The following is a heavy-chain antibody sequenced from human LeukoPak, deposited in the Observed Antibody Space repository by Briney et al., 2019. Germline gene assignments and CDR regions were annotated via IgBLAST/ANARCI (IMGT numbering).Heavy chain of an antibody. CDR2: IIPILGIA. CDR3: ATHTAYGTWFDY. J-gene: IGHJ4*02. D-gene: IGHD5-18*01. V-gene: IGHV1-69*04. Sequence: SVKVSCKASGGTFSSYAISWVRQAPGQGLEWMGRIIPILGIANYAQKFQGRVTITADKSTSTACMELSSLRSEDTAAYYCATHTAYGTWFDYWGQGTLVTVSS. CDR1: GGTFSSYA.